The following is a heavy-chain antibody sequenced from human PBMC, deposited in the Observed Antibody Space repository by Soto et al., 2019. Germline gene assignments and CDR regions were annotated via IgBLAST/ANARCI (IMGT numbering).Heavy chain of an antibody. V-gene: IGHV3-30*18. D-gene: IGHD2-15*01. CDR2: ISNDGTNK. J-gene: IGHJ4*02. CDR3: AKTLGWDLPFDS. Sequence: QVQLVESGGGVVQPGRSLRLSCAASGFTFSSNVMHWVRQAPGEGLEWVAIISNDGTNKYCADSVKGRFTISRDNSKNTVYLQMNSLRPEDTAVYYCAKTLGWDLPFDSWGQGTPVTISS. CDR1: GFTFSSNV.